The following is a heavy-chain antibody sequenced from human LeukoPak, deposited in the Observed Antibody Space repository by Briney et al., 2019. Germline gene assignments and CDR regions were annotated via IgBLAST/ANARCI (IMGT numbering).Heavy chain of an antibody. Sequence: SETLSLTCSISGGSISSKTYNWGWIRQPPGKGLEWIGSTYYTGSTHYNPSLKSRVTISVDTAKNQLSLKLTSVTAADMAVYYCARDRSSGYYSDAFDIWGQGTMVTVSS. CDR3: ARDRSSGYYSDAFDI. J-gene: IGHJ3*02. D-gene: IGHD3-22*01. V-gene: IGHV4-39*07. CDR1: GGSISSKTYN. CDR2: TYYTGST.